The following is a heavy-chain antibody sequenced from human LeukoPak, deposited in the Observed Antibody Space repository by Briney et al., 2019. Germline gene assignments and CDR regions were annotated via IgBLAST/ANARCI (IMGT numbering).Heavy chain of an antibody. J-gene: IGHJ4*02. CDR2: LYYSGST. V-gene: IGHV4-39*01. CDR1: GGSISSSSYY. D-gene: IGHD3-10*01. Sequence: PSETLSLTCTVSGGSISSSSYYWGWIRQPPGKGLAWIGSLYYSGSTYYNPSLKSRVTISVDTPKSQFSLKLSSVTAADTAVYYCARGSNLLRTLDYWGQGTLVTVSS. CDR3: ARGSNLLRTLDY.